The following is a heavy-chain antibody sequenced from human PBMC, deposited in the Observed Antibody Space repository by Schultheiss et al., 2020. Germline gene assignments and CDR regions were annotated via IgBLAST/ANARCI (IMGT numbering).Heavy chain of an antibody. D-gene: IGHD5-24*01. CDR2: TYYRSKWYN. J-gene: IGHJ5*02. V-gene: IGHV6-1*01. CDR3: AKSPDGYYNNNWFDP. Sequence: SATLSLTCAMSGDSVSNNRVAWIRIRKSPSRGLEWLGRTYYRSKWYNDYAVSVKSRITIIPDTSKNQFSLHLNSVTPEDTAVYYCAKSPDGYYNNNWFDPWGKGTLVTVSS. CDR1: GDSVSNNRVA.